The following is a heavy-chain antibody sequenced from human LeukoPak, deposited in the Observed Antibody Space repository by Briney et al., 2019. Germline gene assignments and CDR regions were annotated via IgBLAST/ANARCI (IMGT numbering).Heavy chain of an antibody. CDR2: IYHSGST. J-gene: IGHJ6*03. CDR3: ARTYDFWSGYYYYYYMDV. Sequence: SETLSLTCTVSGYSISSGYYWGWIRQPPGKGLEWIGSIYHSGSTYYNPSLKSRVTISVDTSKNQFSLKLGSVTAADTAVYYCARTYDFWSGYYYYYYMDVWGKGTTVTVSS. V-gene: IGHV4-38-2*02. CDR1: GYSISSGYY. D-gene: IGHD3-3*01.